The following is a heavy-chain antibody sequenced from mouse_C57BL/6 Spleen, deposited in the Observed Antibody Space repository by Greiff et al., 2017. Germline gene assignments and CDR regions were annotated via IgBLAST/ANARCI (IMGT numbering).Heavy chain of an antibody. J-gene: IGHJ2*01. CDR2: IDPSDSYT. Sequence: VQLQQPGAELVRPGTSVKLSCKASGYTFTSYWMHWVKQRPGQGLEWIGVIDPSDSYTNYNQKFKGKATLTVDTSSSTAYMQLSSLTSEDSAVYYCARSLTTVVPIDYWGQGTTLTVSS. D-gene: IGHD1-1*01. CDR3: ARSLTTVVPIDY. V-gene: IGHV1-59*01. CDR1: GYTFTSYW.